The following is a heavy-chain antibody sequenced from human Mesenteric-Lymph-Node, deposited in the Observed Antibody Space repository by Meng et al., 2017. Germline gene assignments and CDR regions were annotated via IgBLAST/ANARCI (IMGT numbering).Heavy chain of an antibody. CDR1: GLTFSNYW. D-gene: IGHD1-26*01. Sequence: GGSLRLSCAVSGLTFSNYWMAWVRQAPGKGLEWVSYISSSGSTIYYADSVKGRFTISRDNAKNSLYLQMNSLRAEDTAVYYCARDSSYSGSYFRDNDAFDIWGQGTMVTVSS. V-gene: IGHV3-48*04. J-gene: IGHJ3*02. CDR2: ISSSGSTI. CDR3: ARDSSYSGSYFRDNDAFDI.